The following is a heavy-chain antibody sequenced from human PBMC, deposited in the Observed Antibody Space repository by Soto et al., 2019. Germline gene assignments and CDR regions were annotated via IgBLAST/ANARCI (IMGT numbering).Heavy chain of an antibody. CDR1: GGSITSYY. J-gene: IGHJ5*02. V-gene: IGHV4-59*06. CDR3: AGRPAADWFDP. CDR2: IFYSGSP. Sequence: SETLSLTCTVSGGSITSYYWSWIRQPPGKGLEWIGHIFYSGSPYYNPSLKSRVTISVDTSKSQFSLNLNSVTAADTAVYYCAGRPAADWFDPWGRGTLVTVSS.